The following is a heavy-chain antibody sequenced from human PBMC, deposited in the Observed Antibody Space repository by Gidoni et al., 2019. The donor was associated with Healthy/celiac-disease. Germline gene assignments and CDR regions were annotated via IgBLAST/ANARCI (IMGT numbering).Heavy chain of an antibody. V-gene: IGHV1-69*01. D-gene: IGHD6-19*01. CDR2: IIPIFSTA. Sequence: QPQRVQSGAEVKKPGSSVKVSHKASGGTVRSNAISWVRQAPGQGLEWLEGIIPIFSTASYARKFQGRVTFTADESTNTAYVALSSLVSEDTAVYYCARLLGYSSDWYYFDSWGQGTLVTVSS. CDR3: ARLLGYSSDWYYFDS. CDR1: GGTVRSNA. J-gene: IGHJ4*01.